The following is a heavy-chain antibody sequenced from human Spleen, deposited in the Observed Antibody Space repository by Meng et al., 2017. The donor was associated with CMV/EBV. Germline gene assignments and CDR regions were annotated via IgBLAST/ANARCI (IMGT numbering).Heavy chain of an antibody. D-gene: IGHD4-17*01. CDR2: TYYKSEWYN. J-gene: IGHJ6*02. V-gene: IGHV6-1*01. CDR1: GDRISSDSAT. CDR3: AREHVLSLTTVFLSYGMDV. Sequence: SETLSLTCAIYGDRISSDSATWNWIRQSPSRGLEWLGRTYYKSEWYNDYAVSVESRITINPDTSKNQFSLQLTSVTPEDTAVYYCAREHVLSLTTVFLSYGMDVWGQGTSVTVSS.